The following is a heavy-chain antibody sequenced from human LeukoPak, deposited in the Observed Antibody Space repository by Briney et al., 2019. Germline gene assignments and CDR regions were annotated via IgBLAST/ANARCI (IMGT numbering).Heavy chain of an antibody. Sequence: AGSLRLSCAASGFTFSSYGMHWVRQAPGKGLEWVGVIWYDGSNKYYADSVKGRFTISRDNSKNTRYLQMNSPRAEDTAVYYCARGRTGTSVLFDYWGQGTLVTVSS. J-gene: IGHJ4*02. D-gene: IGHD1-1*01. CDR2: IWYDGSNK. CDR3: ARGRTGTSVLFDY. CDR1: GFTFSSYG. V-gene: IGHV3-33*01.